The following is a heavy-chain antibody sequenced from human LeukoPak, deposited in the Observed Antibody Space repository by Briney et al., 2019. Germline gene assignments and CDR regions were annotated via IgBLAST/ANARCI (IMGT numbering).Heavy chain of an antibody. CDR2: IGGSDGST. CDR1: GFTFSNYA. D-gene: IGHD6-19*01. V-gene: IGHV3-23*01. Sequence: GGSLRLSCAASGFTFSNYAMTWVRQAPGKGLEWASVIGGSDGSTHYADSVKGRFTISRDNSKNTLNLQMNSLRAEDTAVYYCAKDSSGWYYYYGMDVWGQGTTVTVSS. J-gene: IGHJ6*02. CDR3: AKDSSGWYYYYGMDV.